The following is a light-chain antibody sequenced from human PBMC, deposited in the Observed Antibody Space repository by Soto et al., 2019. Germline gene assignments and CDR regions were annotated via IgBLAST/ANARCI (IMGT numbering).Light chain of an antibody. Sequence: QSVLTQPASVSGSPGQSITISCGGTGDDIGGYNFVSWYQHHPGKAPKLIIYEVRNRPSGISSRFSGSRSGNTASLTISGLQSEDEGDYYCSAYTARSTLVFGGGTKLTVL. CDR2: EVR. V-gene: IGLV2-14*01. J-gene: IGLJ3*02. CDR3: SAYTARSTLV. CDR1: GDDIGGYNF.